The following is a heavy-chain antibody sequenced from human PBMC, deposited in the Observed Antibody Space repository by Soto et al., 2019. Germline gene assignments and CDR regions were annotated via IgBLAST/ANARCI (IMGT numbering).Heavy chain of an antibody. J-gene: IGHJ4*02. CDR2: MSGSGAST. CDR1: GFTFSNYP. V-gene: IGHV3-23*01. Sequence: EVQVLESGGGLVQPGGSLRLSCAASGFTFSNYPMSWVRQAPGKGLEWVSGMSGSGASTYYADSVKGRFTISRDNSKNTLYLQMNSLRAEDTAVYYCARTPNYYDSSGYSSHDYWGQGTLVTVSS. D-gene: IGHD3-22*01. CDR3: ARTPNYYDSSGYSSHDY.